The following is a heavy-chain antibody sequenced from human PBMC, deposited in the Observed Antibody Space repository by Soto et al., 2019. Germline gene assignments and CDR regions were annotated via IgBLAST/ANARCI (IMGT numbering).Heavy chain of an antibody. V-gene: IGHV3-30*18. CDR3: AKDMGSGSYYKSPSPWFDP. CDR2: ISYDGSNK. Sequence: PGGSLRLSCAASGFTFSSYGMHWVRQAPGKGLEWVAVISYDGSNKYYADSVKGRFTISRDNSKNTLHLQMNSLRAEDTAVYYCAKDMGSGSYYKSPSPWFDPWGQEPWSPSPQ. J-gene: IGHJ5*02. D-gene: IGHD3-10*01. CDR1: GFTFSSYG.